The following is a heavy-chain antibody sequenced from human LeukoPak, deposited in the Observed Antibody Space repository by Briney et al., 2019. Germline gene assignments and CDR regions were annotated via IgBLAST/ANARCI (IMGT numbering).Heavy chain of an antibody. Sequence: GGSLRLSCAASGFTFSDYYMTWIRQAPGKGLEWVSYNSSSGSSLQYADSVKGRFTISRDNAKNSLYLQMNSLRAEDTAVYYCARRPYSSTWHHFDYWGQGTLVTVSS. V-gene: IGHV3-11*04. D-gene: IGHD6-13*01. J-gene: IGHJ4*02. CDR1: GFTFSDYY. CDR2: NSSSGSSL. CDR3: ARRPYSSTWHHFDY.